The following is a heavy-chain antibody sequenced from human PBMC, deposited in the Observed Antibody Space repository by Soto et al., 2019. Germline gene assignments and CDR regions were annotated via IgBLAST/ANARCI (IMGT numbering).Heavy chain of an antibody. CDR3: ARERRVATFDY. J-gene: IGHJ4*02. D-gene: IGHD5-12*01. V-gene: IGHV4-61*01. Sequence: SETLSLTCNVSGGSVSSGSYFWSWIRQPPGKGLEWIGYIYNSGNTKYNPSLKSQVNKSADTSKNQYSMKLSSMTAADTAVYYCARERRVATFDYWGQGSLVTVSS. CDR2: IYNSGNT. CDR1: GGSVSSGSYF.